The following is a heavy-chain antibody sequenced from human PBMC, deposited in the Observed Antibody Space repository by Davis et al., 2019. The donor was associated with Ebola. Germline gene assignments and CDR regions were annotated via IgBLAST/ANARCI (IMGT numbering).Heavy chain of an antibody. CDR2: IKQDGSEK. J-gene: IGHJ4*02. CDR1: GFAFSNYW. CDR3: ARGKVVDY. V-gene: IGHV3-7*01. D-gene: IGHD1-26*01. Sequence: GESLKISCAASGFAFSNYWMSWVRQAPGKGLEWVANIKQDGSEKYYVDSVKGRFTISRDNSKNTLYLQMNSLRAEDTAVYYCARGKVVDYWGQGTLVTVSS.